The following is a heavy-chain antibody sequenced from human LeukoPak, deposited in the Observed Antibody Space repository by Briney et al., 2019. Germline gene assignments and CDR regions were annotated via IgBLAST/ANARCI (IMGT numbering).Heavy chain of an antibody. V-gene: IGHV4-39*07. D-gene: IGHD1-26*01. CDR2: IYYSGST. J-gene: IGHJ5*02. Sequence: SETLSLTCTVSGGSISSSSYYWGWIRQPPGKGLEWIGSIYYSGSTYYNPSLKSRVTISVDTSKNQFSLKLSSVTAADTAVYYCLRGVGATTKKLFDPWGQGTLVTVSS. CDR3: LRGVGATTKKLFDP. CDR1: GGSISSSSYY.